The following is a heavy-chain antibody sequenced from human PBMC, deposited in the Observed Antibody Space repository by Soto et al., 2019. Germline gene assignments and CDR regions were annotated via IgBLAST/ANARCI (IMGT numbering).Heavy chain of an antibody. CDR1: GFSISDHY. Sequence: EVQLVESGGGLVKPGGSLRLFCAASGFSISDHYMDWVRQAPGKGLEWVGRSRNKPASYTTEYAAAVKGRFTISRDDSKNSLYLQMNSLKNEDTAVYFCARSQAGATDYWGQGTLVTVSS. V-gene: IGHV3-72*01. CDR3: ARSQAGATDY. J-gene: IGHJ4*02. D-gene: IGHD6-13*01. CDR2: SRNKPASYTT.